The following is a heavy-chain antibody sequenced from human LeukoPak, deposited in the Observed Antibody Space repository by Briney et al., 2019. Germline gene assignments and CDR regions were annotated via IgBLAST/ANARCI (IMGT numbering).Heavy chain of an antibody. V-gene: IGHV3-9*01. CDR2: ISWNSGSI. CDR3: AKVTPYYYDSSGLGYFDL. J-gene: IGHJ2*01. Sequence: GGSLRLSCVPSGFTFSSYNMNWARQAPGKGLEWVSGISWNSGSIGYADCVKGRFTISRDNAKNSLYRQMNSLRAEDTALYYCAKVTPYYYDSSGLGYFDLWGRGTLVTVSS. D-gene: IGHD3-22*01. CDR1: GFTFSSYN.